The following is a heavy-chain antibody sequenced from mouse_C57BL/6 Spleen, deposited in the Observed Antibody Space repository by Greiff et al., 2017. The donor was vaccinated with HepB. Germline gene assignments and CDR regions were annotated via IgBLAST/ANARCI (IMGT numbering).Heavy chain of an antibody. V-gene: IGHV1-55*01. CDR1: GYTFTSYW. D-gene: IGHD1-1*01. J-gene: IGHJ2*01. CDR2: IYPGSGST. CDR3: ARRRLFTTVVAPFDY. Sequence: QVQLKQSGAELVKPGASVKMSCKASGYTFTSYWITWVKQRPGQGLEWIGDIYPGSGSTNYNEKFKSKATLTVDTSSSTAYMQLSSLTSEDSAVYYCARRRLFTTVVAPFDYWGQGTTLTVSS.